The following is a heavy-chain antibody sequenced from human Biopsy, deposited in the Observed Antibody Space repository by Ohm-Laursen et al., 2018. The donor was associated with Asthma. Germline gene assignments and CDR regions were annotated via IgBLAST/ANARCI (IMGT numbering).Heavy chain of an antibody. D-gene: IGHD1-26*01. Sequence: SLRLSCAASGFTFDDYAMHWVRHAPGKGLEWVSGISWNSGSIGYADSVKGRFTISRDNAKNSLYLQMNSLRAEDTALYYCAKGEWELLEANFDYWCQGTLVTVSS. CDR1: GFTFDDYA. J-gene: IGHJ4*02. CDR3: AKGEWELLEANFDY. V-gene: IGHV3-9*01. CDR2: ISWNSGSI.